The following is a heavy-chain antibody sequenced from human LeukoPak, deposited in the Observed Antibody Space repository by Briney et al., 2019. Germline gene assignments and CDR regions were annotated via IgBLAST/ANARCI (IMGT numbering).Heavy chain of an antibody. CDR1: GFTFGDYA. J-gene: IGHJ6*03. V-gene: IGHV3-30*04. D-gene: IGHD6-13*01. CDR3: AREYSSSWYYYYYYMDV. Sequence: GGSLRLSCTASGFTFGDYAMTWVRQAPGKGLEWVAVISYDGSNKYYADSVKGRFTISRDNSKNTLYLQMNSLRAEDTAVYYCAREYSSSWYYYYYYMDVWGKGTTVTVSS. CDR2: ISYDGSNK.